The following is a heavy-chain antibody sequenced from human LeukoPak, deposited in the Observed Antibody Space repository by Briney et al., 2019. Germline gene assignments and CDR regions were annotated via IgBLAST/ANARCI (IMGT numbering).Heavy chain of an antibody. D-gene: IGHD3-3*01. CDR2: ISGSGGDK. V-gene: IGHV3-23*01. CDR3: AKVFFAERLTTIFDL. CDR1: GFTFSSYA. J-gene: IGHJ4*02. Sequence: GGSLSLSCAASGFTFSSYAMCWVRQAPGKGLDWVSGISGSGGDKFYSVSVNGRLTISRDNSKNTLYLQMISLRAADAAVYYCAKVFFAERLTTIFDLWGQGTLVTVSS.